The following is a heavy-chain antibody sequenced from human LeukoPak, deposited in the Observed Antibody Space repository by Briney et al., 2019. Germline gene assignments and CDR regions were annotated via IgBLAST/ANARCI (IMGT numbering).Heavy chain of an antibody. CDR3: ARGSPVLLWFGTSRGGYYFDY. Sequence: SETLSLTCTVSGGSISSYYWSWIRQPPGKGLEWIGEINHSGSTYYNPSLKSRVTISVDRSKNQFSLKLSSVTAADTAVYYCARGSPVLLWFGTSRGGYYFDYWGQGTLVTVSS. CDR1: GGSISSYY. D-gene: IGHD3-10*01. J-gene: IGHJ4*02. V-gene: IGHV4-34*01. CDR2: INHSGST.